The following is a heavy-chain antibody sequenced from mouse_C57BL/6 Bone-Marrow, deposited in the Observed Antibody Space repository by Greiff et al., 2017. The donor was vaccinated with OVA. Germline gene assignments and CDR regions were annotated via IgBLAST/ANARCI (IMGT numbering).Heavy chain of an antibody. CDR3: ARYPTPYYFDY. Sequence: DVHLVESGGGLVQPGGSLSLSCAASGFTFTDYYMSWVRQPPGKALEWLGFIRNKANGYTTEYSASVKGRFTISRDNSQSILYLQMNALRAEDSATYYCARYPTPYYFDYWGQGTTLTVSS. V-gene: IGHV7-3*01. CDR2: IRNKANGYTT. D-gene: IGHD6-1*01. CDR1: GFTFTDYY. J-gene: IGHJ2*01.